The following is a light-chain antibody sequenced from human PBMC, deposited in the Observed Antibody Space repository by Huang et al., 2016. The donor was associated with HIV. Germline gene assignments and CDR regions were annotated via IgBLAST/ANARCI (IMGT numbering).Light chain of an antibody. V-gene: IGKV1-12*01. J-gene: IGKJ5*01. Sequence: DIQMTQSPSSVSASVGDRVTISCRASQDISTWVAWYQQKPGKAPKVLIYAASSLQTGVPSRFSGSGSGTDFTLTISSLQPEDFATYYCQQANSFSITFGQGTRLEIK. CDR1: QDISTW. CDR2: AAS. CDR3: QQANSFSIT.